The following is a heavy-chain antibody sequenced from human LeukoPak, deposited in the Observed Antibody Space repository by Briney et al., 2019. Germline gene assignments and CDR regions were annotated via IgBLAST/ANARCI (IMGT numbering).Heavy chain of an antibody. CDR2: MSYDGSNK. CDR1: GFTFSSYA. V-gene: IGHV3-30-3*01. D-gene: IGHD5-24*01. Sequence: QPGRSLRLSCAASGFTFSSYAMHWVRPAPGKGLEWVAFMSYDGSNKHYAEPVQGRFTISRDNSENTLYLHMNSLRPEDTAVYYCARARFGYNRGPFDYWGQGILVTVSS. CDR3: ARARFGYNRGPFDY. J-gene: IGHJ4*02.